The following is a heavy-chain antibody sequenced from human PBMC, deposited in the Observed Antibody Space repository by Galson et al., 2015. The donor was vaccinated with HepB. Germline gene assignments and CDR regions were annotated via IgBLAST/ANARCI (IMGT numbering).Heavy chain of an antibody. Sequence: SLRLSCAASGFTFSSYAMSWVRQAPGKGLEWVSAISGSGGSTYYADSVKGRFTISRDNSKNTLYLQMNSLRAEDTAVYYCAAQGYGSGYSSSWVNYWGQGTLVTVSS. D-gene: IGHD6-13*01. CDR3: AAQGYGSGYSSSWVNY. J-gene: IGHJ4*02. CDR1: GFTFSSYA. CDR2: ISGSGGST. V-gene: IGHV3-23*01.